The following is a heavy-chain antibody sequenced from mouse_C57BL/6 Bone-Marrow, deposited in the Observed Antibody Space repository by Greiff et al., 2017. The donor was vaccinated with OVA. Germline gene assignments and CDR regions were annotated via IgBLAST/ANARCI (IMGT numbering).Heavy chain of an antibody. J-gene: IGHJ4*01. V-gene: IGHV1-81*01. CDR1: GYTFTSYG. Sequence: QVHVKQSGAELARPGASVKLSCKASGYTFTSYGISWVKQRTGQGLEWIGEIYPRSGNTYYNEKFKGKATLTADKSSSTAYMELRSLTSEDSAVYFCAVRDLLLYYYAMDYWGQGTSVTVSS. CDR3: AVRDLLLYYYAMDY. D-gene: IGHD2-1*01. CDR2: IYPRSGNT.